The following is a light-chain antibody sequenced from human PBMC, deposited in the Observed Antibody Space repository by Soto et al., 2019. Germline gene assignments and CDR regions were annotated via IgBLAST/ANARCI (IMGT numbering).Light chain of an antibody. CDR3: QQYNKWRT. V-gene: IGKV3-15*01. CDR1: QSVSSN. J-gene: IGKJ1*01. CDR2: GAS. Sequence: EIVMTQSPATLSVSPGERATLSCRASQSVSSNLAWYQQKPGQAPRLLIYGASTRATGIPARISGSGSGTEFTLTITSLQSEDFAVYYCQQYNKWRTFGQGTKVELK.